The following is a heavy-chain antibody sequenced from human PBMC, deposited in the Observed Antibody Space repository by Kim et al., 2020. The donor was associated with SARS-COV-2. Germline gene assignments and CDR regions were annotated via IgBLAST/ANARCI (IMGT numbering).Heavy chain of an antibody. J-gene: IGHJ4*02. D-gene: IGHD3-10*01. V-gene: IGHV3-7*01. Sequence: YVYSVKGRFTMSRDNAKNSLYLQRSSLRTEDTAIYYCAALDSVQVPGGIWGQGTLVTVSS. CDR3: AALDSVQVPGGI.